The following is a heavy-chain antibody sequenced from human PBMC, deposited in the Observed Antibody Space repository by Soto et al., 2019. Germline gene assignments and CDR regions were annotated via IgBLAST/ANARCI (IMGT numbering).Heavy chain of an antibody. CDR2: ISYDGSNK. D-gene: IGHD6-6*01. V-gene: IGHV3-30-3*01. CDR3: ARDLESSSPNTHHYYYYYGMDV. Sequence: PGGSLRLSCAASGFTFSSYAMHWVRQAPGKGLEWVAVISYDGSNKYYADSVKGRFTISRDNSKNTLYLQMNSLRAEDTAVYYCARDLESSSPNTHHYYYYYGMDVWGQGTTVTVSS. CDR1: GFTFSSYA. J-gene: IGHJ6*02.